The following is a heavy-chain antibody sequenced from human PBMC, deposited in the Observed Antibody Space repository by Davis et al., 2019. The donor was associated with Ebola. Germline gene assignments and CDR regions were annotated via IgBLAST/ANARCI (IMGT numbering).Heavy chain of an antibody. CDR3: ARDSPLYDFWRDYYYGMDV. CDR2: IIPILGIA. V-gene: IGHV1-69*04. D-gene: IGHD3-3*01. Sequence: AASVKVSCKASGGTFSSYAISWVRQAPGQGLEWMGRIIPILGIANYAQKFQGRVTITADTSTSTAYMELSSLRSEDTAVYYCARDSPLYDFWRDYYYGMDVWGQGTTVTVSS. CDR1: GGTFSSYA. J-gene: IGHJ6*02.